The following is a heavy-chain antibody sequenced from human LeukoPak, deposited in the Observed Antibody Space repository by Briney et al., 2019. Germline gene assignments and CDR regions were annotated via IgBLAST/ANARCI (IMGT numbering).Heavy chain of an antibody. V-gene: IGHV3-33*01. CDR3: ARSSFGSHRQDGMDV. D-gene: IGHD1-26*01. Sequence: PGRSLRLSCAASGFTVSSYGMHWVCQAPGKGLEWVAVIWYDGSNKYYADSVKGRFTISRDNSKNTVYLQMNSLRADDTAVYYCARSSFGSHRQDGMDVWGQGTTVIVS. J-gene: IGHJ6*02. CDR1: GFTVSSYG. CDR2: IWYDGSNK.